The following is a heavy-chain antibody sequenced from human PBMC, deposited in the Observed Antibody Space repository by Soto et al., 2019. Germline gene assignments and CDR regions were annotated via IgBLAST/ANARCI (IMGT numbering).Heavy chain of an antibody. CDR1: GFTLTTYS. CDR3: ARGAVTGTSLFDY. J-gene: IGHJ4*02. D-gene: IGHD6-19*01. CDR2: INKNGFTI. V-gene: IGHV3-48*02. Sequence: HPGGSLRLSCAVSGFTLTTYSMNWVRQAPGKGLEWISFINKNGFTIYYADSVKGRFTISRDYAKSSLYLQMDSLRHEDTAVYYCARGAVTGTSLFDYWGLGTLVTVSS.